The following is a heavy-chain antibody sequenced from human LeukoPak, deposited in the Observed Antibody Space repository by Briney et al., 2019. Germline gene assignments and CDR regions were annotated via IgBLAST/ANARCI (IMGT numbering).Heavy chain of an antibody. CDR2: ISYDGTNK. J-gene: IGHJ4*02. D-gene: IGHD2-2*01. CDR3: AKELVPAAHPFDY. CDR1: GLTVSIYT. V-gene: IGHV3-30*01. Sequence: GGSLRLSCAASGLTVSIYTMHWVRQASGKGLEWVALISYDGTNKYYADSVKGRFTISRDNSKNTLYLQMNSLRAEDTAVYYCAKELVPAAHPFDYWGQGTLVTVSS.